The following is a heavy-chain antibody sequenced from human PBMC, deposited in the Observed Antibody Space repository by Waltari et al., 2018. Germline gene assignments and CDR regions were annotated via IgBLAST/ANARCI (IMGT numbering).Heavy chain of an antibody. Sequence: EVQLVESGGGLVQPGGSLRLPCAACGCTFNNYWMTWVRQAPGKGLEWVANIKQDASEKYYVDSVPSPFTISRDNTKNSLYLQMNSLGSSSPSLSSFSSSLFLAPHYWGHGTLVTVSS. CDR1: GCTFNNYW. D-gene: IGHD5-12*01. V-gene: IGHV3-7*01. J-gene: IGHJ4*01. CDR3: SSSLFLAPHY. CDR2: IKQDASEK.